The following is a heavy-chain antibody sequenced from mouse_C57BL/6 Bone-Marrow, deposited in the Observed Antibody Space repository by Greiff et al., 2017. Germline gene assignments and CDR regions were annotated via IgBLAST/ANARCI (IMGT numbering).Heavy chain of an antibody. D-gene: IGHD1-1*01. CDR3: AREPPHYYGSSYWFAY. CDR2: IDPTNSYT. Sequence: QVQLKQPGAELVMPGASVKLSCKASGYTFTSYWMHWVKQRPGQGLEWIGEIDPTNSYTNYNQKFKGKSTLTVDKSSSTAYVQLSSLTSEDSAVYYVAREPPHYYGSSYWFAYWGQGTLVTVSA. CDR1: GYTFTSYW. J-gene: IGHJ3*01. V-gene: IGHV1-69*01.